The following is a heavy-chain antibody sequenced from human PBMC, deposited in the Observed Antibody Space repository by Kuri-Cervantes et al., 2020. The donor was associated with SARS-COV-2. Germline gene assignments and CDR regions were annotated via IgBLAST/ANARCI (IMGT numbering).Heavy chain of an antibody. CDR2: ISYDGSNK. D-gene: IGHD6-13*01. Sequence: GESLKISCAASGFTFSSYAMHWVRQAPGKGLEWVAVISYDGSNKYYADSVKGRFTISRDNSKNTLYLQMNSLRAEDTAAYYCARGPLYSSSWYDWFDPWGQGTLVTVSS. J-gene: IGHJ5*02. V-gene: IGHV3-30-3*01. CDR3: ARGPLYSSSWYDWFDP. CDR1: GFTFSSYA.